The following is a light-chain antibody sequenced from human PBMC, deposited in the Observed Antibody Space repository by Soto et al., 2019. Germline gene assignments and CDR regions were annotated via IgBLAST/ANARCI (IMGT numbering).Light chain of an antibody. Sequence: QSVLTQPPSASGTPGQRVTISCSGSSSNIGSNYVYWYQQLPGTAPKLLIYRNNQRPSGVPDRFSGSKSGTSAYLAISGLRSEDEADYYCAAWDDSLEVFGGGTQLTVL. CDR3: AAWDDSLEV. CDR2: RNN. J-gene: IGLJ2*01. CDR1: SSNIGSNY. V-gene: IGLV1-47*01.